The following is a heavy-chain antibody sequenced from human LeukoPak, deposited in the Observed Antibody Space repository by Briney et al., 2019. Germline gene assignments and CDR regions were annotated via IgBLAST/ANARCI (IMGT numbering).Heavy chain of an antibody. V-gene: IGHV1-18*01. CDR1: GGTFSSYA. CDR3: ARLMDRSNYSLYYYYYMDV. D-gene: IGHD4-11*01. Sequence: GASVKVSCKASGGTFSSYAISWVRQAPGQGLEWMGWISAYNGNTNYAQKLQGRVTMTTDTSTSTAYMELRSLRSDDTAVYYCARLMDRSNYSLYYYYYMDVWGKGTTVTVSS. CDR2: ISAYNGNT. J-gene: IGHJ6*03.